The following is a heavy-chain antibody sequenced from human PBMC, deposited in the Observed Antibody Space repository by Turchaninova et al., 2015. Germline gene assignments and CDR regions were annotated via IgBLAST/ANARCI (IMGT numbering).Heavy chain of an antibody. D-gene: IGHD3-10*01. V-gene: IGHV4-34*01. CDR3: ARTPGSHWFFDL. CDR1: GGSLSGYY. J-gene: IGHJ2*01. Sequence: QVQLQQWGAGLLKTSETLSLTCAVNGGSLSGYYWSWIRQPPGKGLQWIEEISHSGRTNYNPSLKSLVTISLDTSKNPFSLKLDSVTAADTAVYFCARTPGSHWFFDLWGRGTLVTVSS. CDR2: ISHSGRT.